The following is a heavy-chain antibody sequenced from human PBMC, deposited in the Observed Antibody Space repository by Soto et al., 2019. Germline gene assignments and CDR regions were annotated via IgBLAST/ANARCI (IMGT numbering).Heavy chain of an antibody. Sequence: SETLSLTCAVYGGSFSGYYWSWIRQPPGKGLEWIGEINHSGSTNYNPSLKSRVTISVDTSKNQFSLKLSSVTAADTAVYYCARATIFGVVDSWFDPWGQGTLVTVSS. J-gene: IGHJ5*02. CDR3: ARATIFGVVDSWFDP. V-gene: IGHV4-34*01. CDR2: INHSGST. D-gene: IGHD3-3*01. CDR1: GGSFSGYY.